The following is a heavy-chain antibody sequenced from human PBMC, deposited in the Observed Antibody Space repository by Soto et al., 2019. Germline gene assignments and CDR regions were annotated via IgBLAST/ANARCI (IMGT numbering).Heavy chain of an antibody. D-gene: IGHD2-2*01. V-gene: IGHV4-61*01. Sequence: QVQLQESGPGLVKPSETLSLPCTVSGGSVSSGSYYWSWIRQPPGKGLEWIGYIYDCGSTNYNPYLKSRVTLSVHTSKIQFSLKLSSVTAADTAVYYCARARVVVVQAAMIFYDSGMDVWGQVTTVSVSS. CDR3: ARARVVVVQAAMIFYDSGMDV. CDR2: IYDCGST. CDR1: GGSVSSGSYY. J-gene: IGHJ6*02.